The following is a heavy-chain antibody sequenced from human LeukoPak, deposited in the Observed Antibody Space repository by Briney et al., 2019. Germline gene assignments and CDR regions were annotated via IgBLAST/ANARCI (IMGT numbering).Heavy chain of an antibody. CDR1: LDSSTSNF. D-gene: IGHD1-14*01. V-gene: IGHV4-4*02. Sequence: SETLSLTCTVSLDSSTSNFWSWVRQPPGKGLEWIGEIHRSGSPNYNPSLQSRVTISIDRSRNQIALELSSVTAADTAVYYCAREILGGFNPGAYWGQGTLVTVSS. CDR3: AREILGGFNPGAY. CDR2: IHRSGSP. J-gene: IGHJ4*02.